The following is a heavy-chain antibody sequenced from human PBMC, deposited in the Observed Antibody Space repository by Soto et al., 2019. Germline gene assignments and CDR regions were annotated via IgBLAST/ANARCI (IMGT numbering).Heavy chain of an antibody. CDR1: GYIFTKYG. D-gene: IGHD2-21*01. CDR3: ARLVVVAPVANV. CDR2: INVYNGDR. J-gene: IGHJ4*02. Sequence: ASVKVSCKAQGYIFTKYGIGWVRQAPGHGLEWMGLINVYNGDRKVAQKFQDRVSMTTDTATDTAYMELKSLRSGDTAVYYCARLVVVAPVANVWGQGALVTVSS. V-gene: IGHV1-18*01.